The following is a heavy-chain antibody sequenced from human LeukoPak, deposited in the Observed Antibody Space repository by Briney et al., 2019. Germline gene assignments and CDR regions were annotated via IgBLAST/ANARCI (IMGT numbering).Heavy chain of an antibody. CDR2: ISAYNGNT. CDR1: GYTFTSYG. Sequence: GASVKVSCKASGYTFTSYGISWVRQAPGQGLEWMGWISAYNGNTNYAQKLQGRVTMTTDTSTSTAYMELRSLRSDDTAVYYCARIPNPREMVTSDYWGQGTLVTVSS. D-gene: IGHD5-24*01. CDR3: ARIPNPREMVTSDY. J-gene: IGHJ4*02. V-gene: IGHV1-18*01.